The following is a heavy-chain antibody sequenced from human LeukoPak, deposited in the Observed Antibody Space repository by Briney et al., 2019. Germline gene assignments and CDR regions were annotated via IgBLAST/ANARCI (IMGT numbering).Heavy chain of an antibody. J-gene: IGHJ3*02. V-gene: IGHV1-18*01. Sequence: GASVTVSCQTSGYTFTTYNINWVRQAPGQGLEWMGWISTYTGETNYAQKFRHRVIMSRDTSTNTAYLEVTSLTSDDTAVYFCARVYGVYGSDDAFDMWGQGTMVSVSS. CDR1: GYTFTTYN. CDR2: ISTYTGET. CDR3: ARVYGVYGSDDAFDM. D-gene: IGHD4-17*01.